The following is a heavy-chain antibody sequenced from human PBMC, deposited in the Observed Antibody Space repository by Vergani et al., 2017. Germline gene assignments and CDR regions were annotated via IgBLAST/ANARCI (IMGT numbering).Heavy chain of an antibody. Sequence: QVQLQGSGPGLVRPSETLSLLCTVSGYPINSIYSWGWIRQAPGKGLEWIGSIYHTGNTFYNPSLKSRVTMSVDTPKNLFSLKLTPVTAADPAVYYCARGSGGDAGGFLDYWWQGRLVTVSS. V-gene: IGHV4-38-2*02. J-gene: IGHJ4*02. CDR1: GYPINSIYS. D-gene: IGHD2-21*02. CDR3: ARGSGGDAGGFLDY. CDR2: IYHTGNT.